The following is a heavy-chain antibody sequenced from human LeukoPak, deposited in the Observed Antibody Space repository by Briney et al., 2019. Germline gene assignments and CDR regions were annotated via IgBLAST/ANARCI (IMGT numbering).Heavy chain of an antibody. Sequence: PSETLSLTCAVYGGSFSGYYWSWIRQPPGKGLEWIGEINHSGSTNYNPSLKSRVTISVDTSKNQFSLKLSSVTAADTAVYYCARWGTYYYDSSGSPAGDYWGQGTLVTVSS. CDR3: ARWGTYYYDSSGSPAGDY. D-gene: IGHD3-22*01. CDR1: GGSFSGYY. J-gene: IGHJ4*02. CDR2: INHSGST. V-gene: IGHV4-34*01.